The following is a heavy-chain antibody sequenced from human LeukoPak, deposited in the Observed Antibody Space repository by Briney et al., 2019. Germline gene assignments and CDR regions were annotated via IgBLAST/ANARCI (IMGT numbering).Heavy chain of an antibody. J-gene: IGHJ4*02. CDR2: ISYDGSNK. Sequence: PGRSLRLSCAASGFTFSSYAMHWVRQAPGKGLEWVAVISYDGSNKYYADSVKGRFTISRDNSKNTLYLQMNSLRAEDAAVYYCAREGVAVAGNYFDYWGQGTLVTVSS. CDR3: AREGVAVAGNYFDY. V-gene: IGHV3-30-3*01. D-gene: IGHD6-19*01. CDR1: GFTFSSYA.